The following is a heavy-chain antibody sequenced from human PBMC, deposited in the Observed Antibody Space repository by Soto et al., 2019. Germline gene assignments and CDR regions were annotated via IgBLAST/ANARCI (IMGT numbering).Heavy chain of an antibody. Sequence: SETLSLTCTVSGGSISSGDYYWSWIRQPPGKGLEWIGYIYYSGSTYYNPSLKSRVTISVDTSKNQFSLKLSSVTAADTAVYYCAREVRDSSGYDNWFDPWGQGTLVTVSS. CDR1: GGSISSGDYY. CDR3: AREVRDSSGYDNWFDP. CDR2: IYYSGST. D-gene: IGHD3-22*01. V-gene: IGHV4-30-4*01. J-gene: IGHJ5*02.